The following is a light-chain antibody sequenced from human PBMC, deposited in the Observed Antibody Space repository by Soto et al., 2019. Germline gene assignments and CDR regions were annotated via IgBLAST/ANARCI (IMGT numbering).Light chain of an antibody. Sequence: EIVLTQSPGTLSLSPGERATLSCRASQSVSSSYFAWYQQKPGQAPRLLIYGASSRATGIPDRFSGSGCGTEVTLTISRLEPEDFAVYYCQQYGSSPLLTFGGGTKVEIK. CDR1: QSVSSSY. CDR2: GAS. J-gene: IGKJ4*01. V-gene: IGKV3-20*01. CDR3: QQYGSSPLLT.